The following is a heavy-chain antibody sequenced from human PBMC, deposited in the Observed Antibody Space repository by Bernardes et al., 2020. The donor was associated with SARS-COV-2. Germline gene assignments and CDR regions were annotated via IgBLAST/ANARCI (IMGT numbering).Heavy chain of an antibody. Sequence: SLRLSCAASGFTFSSYWMSWVRQAPGKGLEWVANIKQDGSEKYYVDSVKGRFTISRDNAKNSLYLQMNSLRAEDTAVYYCARDGSSAAAGGYYYYGMDVWGQGTTVTVSS. CDR3: ARDGSSAAAGGYYYYGMDV. V-gene: IGHV3-7*01. D-gene: IGHD6-13*01. CDR2: IKQDGSEK. J-gene: IGHJ6*02. CDR1: GFTFSSYW.